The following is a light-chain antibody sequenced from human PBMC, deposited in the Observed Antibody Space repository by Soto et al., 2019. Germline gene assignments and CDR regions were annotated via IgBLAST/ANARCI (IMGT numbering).Light chain of an antibody. J-gene: IGKJ1*01. Sequence: EIVITQSPSTLSVSPGERATLSCMASQSVSSKLAWYQRKPGQAPRLLIYEASTRATGIPARFSGSGSGAELTLTISSLQAEDFAIYYCQQYNNWPWTFGQGTKVDIK. V-gene: IGKV3-15*01. CDR3: QQYNNWPWT. CDR1: QSVSSK. CDR2: EAS.